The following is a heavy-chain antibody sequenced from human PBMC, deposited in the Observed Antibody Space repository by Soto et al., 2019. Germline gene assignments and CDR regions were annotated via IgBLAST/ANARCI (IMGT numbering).Heavy chain of an antibody. D-gene: IGHD1-20*01. V-gene: IGHV4-39*01. CDR1: SGSLSVTNVF. CDR3: ARITGRHLDY. J-gene: IGHJ4*02. Sequence: XTLSLPCTVSSGSLSVTNVFWGWVRQPPGKGLEWIGNIDYSGAAYFSPSLATRITFHLYTSKNQFSITLYSVTSSYTAFYYCARITGRHLDYWGQGILVTVSA. CDR2: IDYSGAA.